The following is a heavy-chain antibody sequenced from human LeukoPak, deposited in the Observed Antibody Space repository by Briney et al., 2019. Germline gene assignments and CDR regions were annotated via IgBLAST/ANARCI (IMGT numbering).Heavy chain of an antibody. CDR3: ARDYPRVVRGDSYDY. CDR2: INPNSGGT. CDR1: GYTFTSYY. J-gene: IGHJ4*02. V-gene: IGHV1-2*02. D-gene: IGHD3-10*01. Sequence: ASVKVSCKASGYTFTSYYMHWVRQAPGQGLEWMGWINPNSGGTNYAQKFQGRVTMTRDTSISTAYMELSRLRSDDTAVYYCARDYPRVVRGDSYDYWGQGTLVTVSS.